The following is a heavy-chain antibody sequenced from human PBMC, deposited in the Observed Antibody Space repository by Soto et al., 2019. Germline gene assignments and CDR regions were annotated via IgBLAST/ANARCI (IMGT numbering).Heavy chain of an antibody. J-gene: IGHJ4*02. Sequence: SQTMSLTCTVSGGSISSSDDYWGWIRQSAEKGLEWIGIIYYSGSTYYKSSLKSRVTIAADTSRNQFSLKLSSVTAADTAVYYCAGGGSWFSSYHFHFWGQGSLVTVSS. D-gene: IGHD3-16*02. CDR2: IYYSGST. CDR1: GGSISSSDDY. CDR3: AGGGSWFSSYHFHF. V-gene: IGHV4-39*01.